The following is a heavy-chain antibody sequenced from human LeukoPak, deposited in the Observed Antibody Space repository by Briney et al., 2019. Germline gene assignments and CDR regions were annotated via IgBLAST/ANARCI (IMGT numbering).Heavy chain of an antibody. V-gene: IGHV4-59*01. Sequence: SETLSLTCTVSGGSISSYYWSWIRQPPGKGLEWIAYIYYSGSTNYNPSLKSRVTISVDTSKNQFSLKLSSVTAADTAVYYCARAHPHFDYWGQGTLVTVSS. CDR2: IYYSGST. J-gene: IGHJ4*02. CDR3: ARAHPHFDY. CDR1: GGSISSYY.